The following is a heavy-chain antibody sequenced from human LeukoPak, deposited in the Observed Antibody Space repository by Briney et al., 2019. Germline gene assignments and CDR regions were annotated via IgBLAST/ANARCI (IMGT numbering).Heavy chain of an antibody. CDR2: ISSSSSYI. CDR3: ARDRLRGIVVVPAANDY. CDR1: GFTFSSYS. Sequence: GGSPRLSCAASGFTFSSYSMNWVRHAPGKGLELVSSISSSSSYICYADSVKGRFTISRDNAKNSLYLQMNSLRAEDTAVYYCARDRLRGIVVVPAANDYWGQGTLVTVSS. V-gene: IGHV3-21*01. D-gene: IGHD2-2*01. J-gene: IGHJ4*02.